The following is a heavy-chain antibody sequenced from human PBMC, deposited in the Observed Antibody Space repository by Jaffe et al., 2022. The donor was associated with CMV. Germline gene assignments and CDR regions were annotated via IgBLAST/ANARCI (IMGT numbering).Heavy chain of an antibody. D-gene: IGHD6-19*01. CDR3: ARDVAVAGKVERVYYYYGMDV. V-gene: IGHV4-4*07. CDR1: GGSISSYY. Sequence: QVQLQESGPGLVKPSETLSLTCTVSGGSISSYYWSWIRQPAGKGLEWIGRIYTSGSTNYNPSLKSRVTMSVDTSKNQFSLKLSSVTAADTAVYYCARDVAVAGKVERVYYYYGMDVWGQGTTVTVSS. J-gene: IGHJ6*02. CDR2: IYTSGST.